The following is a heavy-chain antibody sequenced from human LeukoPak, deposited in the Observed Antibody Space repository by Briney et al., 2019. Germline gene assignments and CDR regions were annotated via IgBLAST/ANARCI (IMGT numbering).Heavy chain of an antibody. CDR1: GFTFSDYY. CDR3: ARDPYSGSYGNYYYYFMDV. V-gene: IGHV3-11*04. J-gene: IGHJ6*03. Sequence: GGSLRLSCAASGFTFSDYYMSWIRQAPGKGLEWVSYISSSGSTIYYADSVKGRFTISRDNAKNSLYLQMNSLRAEDTAVYYCARDPYSGSYGNYYYYFMDVWGKGTTVTISS. CDR2: ISSSGSTI. D-gene: IGHD1-26*01.